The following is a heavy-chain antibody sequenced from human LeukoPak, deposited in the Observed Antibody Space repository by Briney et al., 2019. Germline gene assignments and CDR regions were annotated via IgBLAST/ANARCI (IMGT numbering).Heavy chain of an antibody. V-gene: IGHV4-59*08. Sequence: SETLSLTCAVSGASISGSYWSWIRQPPGKGLEWIGYMYYSGITNSSPSLKSRVTISLDMSKNQFSLRLRSVTAADTAVYYCARQPDSVAGFDSWGQGALVSVSS. J-gene: IGHJ4*02. CDR3: ARQPDSVAGFDS. CDR1: GASISGSY. D-gene: IGHD3-16*01. CDR2: MYYSGIT.